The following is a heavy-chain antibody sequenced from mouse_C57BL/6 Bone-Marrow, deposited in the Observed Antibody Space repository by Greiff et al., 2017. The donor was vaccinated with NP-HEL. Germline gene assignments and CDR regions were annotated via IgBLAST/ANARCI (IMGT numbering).Heavy chain of an antibody. V-gene: IGHV1-80*01. CDR2: IYPGDGDT. D-gene: IGHD1-1*01. CDR3: ARGDYGRRWYFDV. J-gene: IGHJ1*03. Sequence: QVHVKQSGAELVKPGASVKISCKASGYAFSSYWMNWVKQRPGKGLEWIGQIYPGDGDTNYNGKFKGKATLTAAKSSSKAYMQLSSLTSEDSAVYFCARGDYGRRWYFDVWGTGTTVTVSS. CDR1: GYAFSSYW.